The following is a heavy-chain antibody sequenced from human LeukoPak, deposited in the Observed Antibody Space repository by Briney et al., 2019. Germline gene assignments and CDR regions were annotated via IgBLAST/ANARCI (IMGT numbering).Heavy chain of an antibody. V-gene: IGHV4-34*01. D-gene: IGHD3-10*01. CDR2: INHIRST. CDR1: GGSFSGYY. J-gene: IGHJ5*02. Sequence: PSETLSLTCAVYGGSFSGYYWSWIRQPPGKGLEWIGEINHIRSTNYNPSLKSRVTISVDTSKNQFSLKLSSVTAADTAVYYCARGSIRHYYGSGSPLNWFDPWGQGTLVTVSS. CDR3: ARGSIRHYYGSGSPLNWFDP.